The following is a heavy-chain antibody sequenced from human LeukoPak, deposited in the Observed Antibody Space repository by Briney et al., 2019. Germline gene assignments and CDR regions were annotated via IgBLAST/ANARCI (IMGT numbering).Heavy chain of an antibody. CDR2: VNPSGGST. CDR1: GYTFTSYY. D-gene: IGHD6-13*01. Sequence: ASVKVSCKASGYTFTSYYMHWVRQAPGQGLEWMGIVNPSGGSTSYAQKFQGRITMTSDTSTSTVYMELSSLRSEDTAVYYCASIEAAGSSLDYWGQGTLVTVSS. CDR3: ASIEAAGSSLDY. J-gene: IGHJ4*02. V-gene: IGHV1-46*01.